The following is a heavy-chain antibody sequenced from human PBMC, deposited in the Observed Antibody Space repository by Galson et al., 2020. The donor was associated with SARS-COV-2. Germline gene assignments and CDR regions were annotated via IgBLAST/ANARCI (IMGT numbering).Heavy chain of an antibody. CDR3: ARELYSSSSNDYYYGMDV. J-gene: IGHJ6*02. V-gene: IGHV3-66*02. CDR1: GFTVSSNY. CDR2: IYSGGST. D-gene: IGHD6-6*01. Sequence: TGGSLRLSCAASGFTVSSNYMRWVRQAPGKGLEWVSVIYSGGSTYYADSVKGRFTISRDNSKNTLYLQMNSLRAEDTAVYYCARELYSSSSNDYYYGMDVWGQGTTVTVSS.